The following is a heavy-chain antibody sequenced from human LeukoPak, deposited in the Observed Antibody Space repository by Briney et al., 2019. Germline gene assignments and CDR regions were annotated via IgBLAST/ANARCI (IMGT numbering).Heavy chain of an antibody. Sequence: GGSLQISCKGSGSSFTSYWIGWGRQMPGKGLEWMGIIYPGDSDTRYSPSFQGQVTISADKSISTAYLQWSSLKASDTAMYYCARRRPEGSSWLLDYWGQGTLVTVSS. CDR1: GSSFTSYW. D-gene: IGHD6-13*01. CDR3: ARRRPEGSSWLLDY. J-gene: IGHJ4*02. CDR2: IYPGDSDT. V-gene: IGHV5-51*01.